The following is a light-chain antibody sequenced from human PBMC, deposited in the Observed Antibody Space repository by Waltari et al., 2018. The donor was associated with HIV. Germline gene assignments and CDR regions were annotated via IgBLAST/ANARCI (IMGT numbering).Light chain of an antibody. CDR3: SSYAGRNTLL. V-gene: IGLV2-8*01. CDR2: EVN. J-gene: IGLJ2*01. Sequence: QSALTQPPSASGSPGQSVTISCTGTRSDVGGYDYVSWYQHHPGKAPKLMISEVNKRPAGVPYRVSGSRSGNTASLTVSGLQAEDEAHYYCSSYAGRNTLLFGGGTKLTVL. CDR1: RSDVGGYDY.